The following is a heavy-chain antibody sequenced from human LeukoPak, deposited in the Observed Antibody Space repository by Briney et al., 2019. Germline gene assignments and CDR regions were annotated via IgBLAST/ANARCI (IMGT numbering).Heavy chain of an antibody. D-gene: IGHD1-14*01. V-gene: IGHV3-33*01. Sequence: GSLRLSCAASGFTFSSYGMHWVRQAPGKGLEWAAVIWYDGSNKYYADSVKGRFTISRDNSKNTLYLQMNSLRAEDTAVYYCCSFAVGTTFDYWGQGTLVTVSS. CDR3: CSFAVGTTFDY. CDR1: GFTFSSYG. CDR2: IWYDGSNK. J-gene: IGHJ4*02.